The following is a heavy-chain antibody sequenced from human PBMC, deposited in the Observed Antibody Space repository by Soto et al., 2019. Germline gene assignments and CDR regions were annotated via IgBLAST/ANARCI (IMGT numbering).Heavy chain of an antibody. J-gene: IGHJ6*01. Sequence: GASVKVSCKASGYTFTSYDINWVRQATGQGIEWMGWMNPNSGNTGYAQKFQGRVTMTRNTSISTAYMELSSLRSEDTAVYYCARVYYYDSSGYSNDYYYYLMYVCAQGT. CDR2: MNPNSGNT. V-gene: IGHV1-8*01. CDR1: GYTFTSYD. CDR3: ARVYYYDSSGYSNDYYYYLMYV. D-gene: IGHD3-22*01.